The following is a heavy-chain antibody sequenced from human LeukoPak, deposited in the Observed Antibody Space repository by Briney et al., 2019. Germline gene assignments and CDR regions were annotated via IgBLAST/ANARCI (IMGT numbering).Heavy chain of an antibody. Sequence: GASVKVSCKASGGTFSSYAISWVRQAPGQGLEWMGGIIPIFGTANYAQKFQGRVTMTRDMSTSTDYMELSSLRSEDTAAYYCARDNSVEDTAWWFDPWGQGTLVTVSS. CDR2: IIPIFGTA. D-gene: IGHD4-23*01. V-gene: IGHV1-69*05. J-gene: IGHJ5*02. CDR3: ARDNSVEDTAWWFDP. CDR1: GGTFSSYA.